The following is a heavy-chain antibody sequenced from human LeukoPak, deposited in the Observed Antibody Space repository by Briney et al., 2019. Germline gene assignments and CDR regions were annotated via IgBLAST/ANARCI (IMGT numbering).Heavy chain of an antibody. D-gene: IGHD6-13*01. CDR1: GFTFSSYS. Sequence: GGSLRLSCAASGFTFSSYSMNWIRQAPGKGLEWVSYISSSGSTIYYADSVKGRFTISRDNAKNSLYLQMNSLRAEDTAVYYCARPDGYSSSWSPAYYFDYWGQGTLVTVSS. V-gene: IGHV3-48*04. CDR2: ISSSGSTI. J-gene: IGHJ4*02. CDR3: ARPDGYSSSWSPAYYFDY.